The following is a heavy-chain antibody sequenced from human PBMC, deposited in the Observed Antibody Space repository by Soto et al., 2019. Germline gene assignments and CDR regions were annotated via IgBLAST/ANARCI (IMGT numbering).Heavy chain of an antibody. Sequence: GGSLRLSCAASGFTFSSYAMSWVRQAPGKGLEWVSAISGSGGSTYYADSVKGRFTISRDNSKNTLYLQMNSLRAEDTAVYYCAKGKVKGIAAAGNWFDPWGQGTLVTVSS. CDR1: GFTFSSYA. CDR2: ISGSGGST. CDR3: AKGKVKGIAAAGNWFDP. J-gene: IGHJ5*02. V-gene: IGHV3-23*01. D-gene: IGHD6-13*01.